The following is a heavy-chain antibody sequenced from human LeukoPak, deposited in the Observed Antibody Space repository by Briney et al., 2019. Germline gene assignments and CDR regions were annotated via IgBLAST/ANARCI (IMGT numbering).Heavy chain of an antibody. V-gene: IGHV3-23*01. J-gene: IGHJ4*02. D-gene: IGHD3-10*01. CDR3: ANGYRSSYGSGSYSFDY. CDR2: ISGSGGST. Sequence: GGSLRLSCAASGFTFSSYAMSWVRQAPGKGLEWVSAISGSGGSTYYADSVKGRFAISRDNSKNTLYLQMNSLRAEDTAVYYCANGYRSSYGSGSYSFDYWGQGTLVTVSS. CDR1: GFTFSSYA.